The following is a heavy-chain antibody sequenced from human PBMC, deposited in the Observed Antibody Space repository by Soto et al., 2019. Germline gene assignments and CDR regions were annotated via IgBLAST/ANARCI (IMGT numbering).Heavy chain of an antibody. CDR2: INHSGST. D-gene: IGHD5-12*01. J-gene: IGHJ5*02. CDR3: ARGREYSGYDA. V-gene: IGHV4-34*01. Sequence: SETLSLTCAVYGGSFSGYYWSWIRQPPGKGLEWIGEINHSGSTNYNPSLKSRVTISVDTSKNQFSLKLSSVTAADTAVYYCARGREYSGYDAWGQGTLVTVSS. CDR1: GGSFSGYY.